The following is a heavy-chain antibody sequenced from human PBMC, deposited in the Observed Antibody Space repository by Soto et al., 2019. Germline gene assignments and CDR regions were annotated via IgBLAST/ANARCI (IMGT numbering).Heavy chain of an antibody. Sequence: SETLSLTCTVSGGSISSGGYYWSWIRQHPGKGLEWIGYIYYSGTTYYNPSLKSRVTISVDTSQNHFSLKLSSVTAADTAVYYCARDHSGTGYHYFDYWGQGTLVTVSS. D-gene: IGHD3-9*01. CDR1: GGSISSGGYY. V-gene: IGHV4-31*03. CDR2: IYYSGTT. J-gene: IGHJ4*02. CDR3: ARDHSGTGYHYFDY.